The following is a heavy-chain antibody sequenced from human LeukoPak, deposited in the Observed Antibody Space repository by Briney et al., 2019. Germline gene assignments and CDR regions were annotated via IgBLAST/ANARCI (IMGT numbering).Heavy chain of an antibody. J-gene: IGHJ6*03. V-gene: IGHV4-34*01. CDR2: INHSGST. Sequence: SETLSLTCAVYGGSFSGYYWSWIRQPPGKGLEWIGEINHSGSTNYNPSLNRRVTISVDTSKNKFSLKLSFVTAADTAVYYCARGHSNYRYYYYYYMDVWGKGTTVTVSS. D-gene: IGHD4-11*01. CDR1: GGSFSGYY. CDR3: ARGHSNYRYYYYYYMDV.